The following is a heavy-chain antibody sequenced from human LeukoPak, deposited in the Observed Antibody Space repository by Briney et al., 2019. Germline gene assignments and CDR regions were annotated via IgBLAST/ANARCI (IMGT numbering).Heavy chain of an antibody. J-gene: IGHJ4*02. V-gene: IGHV4-31*03. CDR1: GGSVSSSGYY. Sequence: SQTLSLTCTVSGGSVSSSGYYWSWLRQHPGKGLEWIGYIYYSGTTYYNPSLKSRVTISVDTSKNQFSLKLFSGTAADTAVYYCARGQLGDAYNFGYWGQGTVVTVSS. CDR3: ARGQLGDAYNFGY. CDR2: IYYSGTT. D-gene: IGHD5-24*01.